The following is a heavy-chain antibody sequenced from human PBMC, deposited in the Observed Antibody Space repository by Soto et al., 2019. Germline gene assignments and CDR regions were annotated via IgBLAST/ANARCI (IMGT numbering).Heavy chain of an antibody. CDR1: GYTFTSYG. V-gene: IGHV1-18*01. D-gene: IGHD2-2*01. CDR2: ISADNGNS. Sequence: QVQLVQSGAEVKKPGASVKVSCKASGYTFTSYGISWMRRAPGQGLVWMGWISADNGNSNYAQKLQGRVTTTTGTSTRTAYMELRSRRSDDSVVYSCARVTTQYCSSTSCYEWYFYLWGSGTLVTVSS. CDR3: ARVTTQYCSSTSCYEWYFYL. J-gene: IGHJ2*01.